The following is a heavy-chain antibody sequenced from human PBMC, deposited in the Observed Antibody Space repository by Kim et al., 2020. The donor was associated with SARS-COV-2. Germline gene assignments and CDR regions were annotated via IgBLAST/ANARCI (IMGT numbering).Heavy chain of an antibody. CDR1: GFAFSTYA. CDR3: ARGGVNLGDY. CDR2: FTGGTGST. J-gene: IGHJ4*02. Sequence: GGSLRHSCAASGFAFSTYAMTWVRQAPGKGLEWVSTFTGGTGSTSYADSVKGRFTISRDNSKNTLSLQMNSLRVEDTAVYYCARGGVNLGDYWGQGTLVTVSS. D-gene: IGHD1-26*01. V-gene: IGHV3-23*01.